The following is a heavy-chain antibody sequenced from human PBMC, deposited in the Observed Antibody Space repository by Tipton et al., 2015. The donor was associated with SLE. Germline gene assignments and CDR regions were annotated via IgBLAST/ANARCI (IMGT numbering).Heavy chain of an antibody. Sequence: SLRLSCVASGFTFSSYAMSWVRQAPGKGLEWVSAISGSGGSTYYADSVKGRFTISRDNSKNTLYLQMNSLRAEDTAVYYCARVGSVAGTKGDAFDIWGQGTMVTVSS. D-gene: IGHD6-19*01. J-gene: IGHJ3*02. CDR1: GFTFSSYA. CDR3: ARVGSVAGTKGDAFDI. CDR2: ISGSGGST. V-gene: IGHV3-23*01.